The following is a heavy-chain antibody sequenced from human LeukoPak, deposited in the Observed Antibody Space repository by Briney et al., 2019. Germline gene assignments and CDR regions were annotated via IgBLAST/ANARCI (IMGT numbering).Heavy chain of an antibody. CDR3: MTVSRYSSAL. CDR1: VFTFSDYY. D-gene: IGHD6-19*01. Sequence: GVPLRLSCAASVFTFSDYYMICIRHSPGKALECVSYISNSGNTIYCGHSVKGRFTVSRDNAKKSLFLQMNSLRVGDTAVYFCMTVSRYSSALWGQGALVTVSS. V-gene: IGHV3-11*04. J-gene: IGHJ1*01. CDR2: ISNSGNTI.